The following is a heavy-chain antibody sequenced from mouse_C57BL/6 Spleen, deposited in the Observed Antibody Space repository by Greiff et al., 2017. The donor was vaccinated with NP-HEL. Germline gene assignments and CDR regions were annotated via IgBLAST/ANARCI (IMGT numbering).Heavy chain of an antibody. D-gene: IGHD2-4*01. J-gene: IGHJ3*01. V-gene: IGHV1-82*01. CDR2: IYPGDGDT. CDR1: GYAFCSSW. CDR3: ARGYDYSWFAY. Sequence: QVQLKQSGPELVKPGASVKISCKASGYAFCSSWMNWVKQRPGKGLEWIGRIYPGDGDTNYNGKFKGKATLTADKSSSTAYMQLSSLTSEDSAVYFCARGYDYSWFAYWGQGTLVTVSA.